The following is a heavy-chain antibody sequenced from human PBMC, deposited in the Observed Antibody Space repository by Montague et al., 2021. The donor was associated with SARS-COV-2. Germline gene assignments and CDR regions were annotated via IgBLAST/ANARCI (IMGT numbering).Heavy chain of an antibody. V-gene: IGHV4-4*09. CDR2: IGST. CDR1: GGSIDGNH. J-gene: IGHJ4*02. D-gene: IGHD3-9*01. CDR3: ARMTLLRYFDWLSHGGYFDY. Sequence: SETLSLTCTVSGGSIDGNHWTWVRQSPGKGLEWIGQIGSTNYNPSLESRISTSVDTSKSQFSLNLASVTAADTAVYYCARMTLLRYFDWLSHGGYFDYWGQGTLVTVSS.